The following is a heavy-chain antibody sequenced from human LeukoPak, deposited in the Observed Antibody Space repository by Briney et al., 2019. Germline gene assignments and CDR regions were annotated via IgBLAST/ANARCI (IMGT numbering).Heavy chain of an antibody. J-gene: IGHJ5*02. Sequence: PGGSLRLSCTASEFSFDDFGLSWFRQAPGKGLEWVAFIRSKAYGGTTEYAASVKGRFTISRDESKSIAYLQMNSLKTEDTAVYYRTRAASGWTPSDWFGPWGQGTLVTVSS. CDR3: TRAASGWTPSDWFGP. V-gene: IGHV3-49*03. CDR2: IRSKAYGGTT. D-gene: IGHD6-19*01. CDR1: EFSFDDFG.